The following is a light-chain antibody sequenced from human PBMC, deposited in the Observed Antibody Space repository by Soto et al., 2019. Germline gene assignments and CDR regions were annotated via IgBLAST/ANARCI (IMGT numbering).Light chain of an antibody. CDR3: QQRSDWPWT. J-gene: IGKJ1*01. CDR2: DVS. CDR1: ESVTNY. Sequence: DIVLTQSPATLSLSPGESGTLSCRASESVTNYLAWYQQKTGQAPRLLVYDVSNRATGIPARFSGGGSGTDFTLTISNLEPEEFAVYYCQQRSDWPWTFGQLTKVEIK. V-gene: IGKV3-11*01.